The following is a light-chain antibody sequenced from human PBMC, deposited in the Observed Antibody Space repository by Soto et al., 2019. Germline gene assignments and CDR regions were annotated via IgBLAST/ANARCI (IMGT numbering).Light chain of an antibody. V-gene: IGKV1-9*01. Sequence: IQLTQSPSSLSASVGDRVTITCRASQGIINYLAWYQQKPGKAPKLLIYGASTLQSGVPSRFGGSGSGTDFTLIVSSLQHEDFATYYCQQLFIYPPTFGPGTKVEIK. CDR2: GAS. J-gene: IGKJ3*01. CDR3: QQLFIYPPT. CDR1: QGIINY.